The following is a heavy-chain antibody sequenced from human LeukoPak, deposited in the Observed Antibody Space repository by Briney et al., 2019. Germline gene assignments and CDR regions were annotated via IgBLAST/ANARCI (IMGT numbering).Heavy chain of an antibody. CDR1: GVTFSSYA. CDR3: AKEVTVKTDY. Sequence: PGGSLRPSCADCGVTFSSYAMSWVRQAPGKGLEGVSAISGSGGSTYYADSVKGRFTISRDNSKNTLYLQMTSLRAEDTAVYYCAKEVTVKTDYWGQGTLVTVSS. CDR2: ISGSGGST. V-gene: IGHV3-23*01. D-gene: IGHD4-17*01. J-gene: IGHJ4*02.